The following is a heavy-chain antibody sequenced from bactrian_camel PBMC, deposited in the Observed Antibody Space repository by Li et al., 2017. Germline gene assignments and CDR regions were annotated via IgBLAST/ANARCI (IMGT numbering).Heavy chain of an antibody. D-gene: IGHD3*01. CDR1: GYTIGNYW. CDR3: ASGPRYGLSSAPLAQSRYNL. J-gene: IGHJ4*01. V-gene: IGHV3S55*01. Sequence: QLVESGGGSVKAGGSLRLSCSAYGYTIGNYWMAWFRQVPGKEREGVAAIDSKGRINYKDSVKGRYTISKDNAKNTLDLQMNSLKPEDTGVYYCASGPRYGLSSAPLAQSRYNLWGQGTQVTVS. CDR2: IDSKGRI.